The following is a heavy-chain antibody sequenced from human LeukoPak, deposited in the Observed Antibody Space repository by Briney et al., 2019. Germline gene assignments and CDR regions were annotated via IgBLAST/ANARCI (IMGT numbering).Heavy chain of an antibody. D-gene: IGHD3-22*01. CDR2: ILFDGSNT. CDR3: AKGRAKYYYDSTAYYILDF. Sequence: GGSLRLSCAVSGFNFSSFGMHWVRQAPGEGLEWLAFILFDGSNTCYADSVKGRFTISRDNSKNTLYLHVNSLRADDTAVYYCAKGRAKYYYDSTAYYILDFWGQGTLVTVSS. V-gene: IGHV3-30*18. J-gene: IGHJ4*02. CDR1: GFNFSSFG.